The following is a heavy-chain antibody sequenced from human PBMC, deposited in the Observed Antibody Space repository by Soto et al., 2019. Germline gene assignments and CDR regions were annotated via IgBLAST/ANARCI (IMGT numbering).Heavy chain of an antibody. V-gene: IGHV4-59*01. CDR2: IYYSGTT. CDR3: ATVSAILGVVSSFAY. CDR1: GASITNYY. D-gene: IGHD3-3*01. Sequence: SETLSLTCTVSGASITNYYWGWIRQPPGKGLEWIGYIYYSGTTNYNPSLKSRVTMSVDTSKNQFSLKLTSVTAADTAVYYCATVSAILGVVSSFAYWGQGTLVTVSS. J-gene: IGHJ4*02.